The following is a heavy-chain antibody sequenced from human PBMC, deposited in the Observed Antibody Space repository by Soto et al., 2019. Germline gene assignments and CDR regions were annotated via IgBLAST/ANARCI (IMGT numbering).Heavy chain of an antibody. D-gene: IGHD1-26*01. CDR3: AREGPLGDFDY. J-gene: IGHJ4*02. V-gene: IGHV4-59*01. CDR1: GGSISSYY. Sequence: SETLSLTCTVSGGSISSYYWSWIRQPPGKGLEWIGYIYYSGSTNYNPSLKSRVTISVDTSKNQFSLKLSSVTAADSAVYYCAREGPLGDFDYWGQGTLVTVSS. CDR2: IYYSGST.